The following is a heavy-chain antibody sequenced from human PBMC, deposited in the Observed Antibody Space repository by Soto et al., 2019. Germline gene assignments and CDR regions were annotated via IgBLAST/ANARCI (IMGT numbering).Heavy chain of an antibody. D-gene: IGHD3-22*01. CDR1: GYTFTSYD. CDR3: ARREYYYDSSGYYYDAFAI. J-gene: IGHJ3*02. V-gene: IGHV1-8*01. CDR2: MNPNSGNT. Sequence: GASVKVSCKASGYTFTSYDINWVRQATGQGLEWMGWMNPNSGNTGYAQKFQGRVTMTRNTSISTAYMELSSLRSEDTAVYYCARREYYYDSSGYYYDAFAIWGQGTMVTVSS.